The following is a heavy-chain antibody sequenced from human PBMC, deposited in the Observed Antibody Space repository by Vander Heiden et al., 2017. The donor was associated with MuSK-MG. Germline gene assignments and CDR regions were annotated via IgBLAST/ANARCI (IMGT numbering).Heavy chain of an antibody. J-gene: IGHJ4*02. Sequence: EVQLVESGGVVVQPGGSLRLSCAASGFTFDDYAMHWVRQAPGKGLEWVSLISWDGGSTYYADSVKGRFTISRDNSKNSLYLQMNSLGAEDTALYYCAKDSHDYGDYYFDYWGQGTLVTVSS. V-gene: IGHV3-43D*03. CDR2: ISWDGGST. CDR1: GFTFDDYA. CDR3: AKDSHDYGDYYFDY. D-gene: IGHD4-17*01.